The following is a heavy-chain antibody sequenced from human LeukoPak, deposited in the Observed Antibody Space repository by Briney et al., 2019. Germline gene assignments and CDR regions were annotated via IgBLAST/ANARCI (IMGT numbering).Heavy chain of an antibody. J-gene: IGHJ3*02. CDR3: ARVYYDILTGDPHDAFDI. V-gene: IGHV4-30-4*01. CDR1: GGSISSGDYY. CDR2: IYYSGST. D-gene: IGHD3-9*01. Sequence: SQTLSLTCTVSGGSISSGDYYWSWIRQPPGKGLEWIGYIYYSGSTYYNPSLKSRATISVDTSKNQFSLKLSSVTAADTAVYYCARVYYDILTGDPHDAFDIWGQGTMVTVSS.